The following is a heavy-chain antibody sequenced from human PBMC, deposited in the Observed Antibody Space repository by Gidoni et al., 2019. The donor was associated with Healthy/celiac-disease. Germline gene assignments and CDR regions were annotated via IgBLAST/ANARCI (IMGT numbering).Heavy chain of an antibody. CDR2: IYYSGST. CDR1: GGSISSSRSY. Sequence: QLQLQESGPGLVKPSATLSLTGTISGGSISSSRSYWGWISQPPGKGREWSGSIYYSGSTYYNQSLKSRVTISVDTSKNQCSLKLSSVTAADTAVYYCARLMTRGPLGKYYFDYWGQGTLVTVSS. V-gene: IGHV4-39*01. D-gene: IGHD7-27*01. CDR3: ARLMTRGPLGKYYFDY. J-gene: IGHJ4*02.